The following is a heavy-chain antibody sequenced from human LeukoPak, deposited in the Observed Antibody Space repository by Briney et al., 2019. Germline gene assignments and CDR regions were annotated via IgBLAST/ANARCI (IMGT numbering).Heavy chain of an antibody. CDR3: TGHHQAYSRTY. D-gene: IGHD4-11*01. J-gene: IGHJ4*02. CDR2: ISTDASST. V-gene: IGHV3-74*01. CDR1: GFTFSSYA. Sequence: GGSLRLSCAASGFTFSSYAMSWVRQAPGKGLVWVSRISTDASSTTYADSVKGRFTISRDNAKDTLYLQMNSLRAEDTAVYYCTGHHQAYSRTYWGQGTLVTVSS.